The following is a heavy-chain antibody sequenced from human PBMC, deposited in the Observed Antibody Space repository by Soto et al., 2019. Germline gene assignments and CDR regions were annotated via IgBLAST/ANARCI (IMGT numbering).Heavy chain of an antibody. J-gene: IGHJ4*02. D-gene: IGHD3-22*01. V-gene: IGHV4-39*01. CDR1: GGSITSDTYY. CDR3: ARSPSRGMPVVVSHFDY. Sequence: QLQLRESGPGLVKPSETLSLTCTVSGGSITSDTYYWGWIRQPPGKGLEWIGNIYYGGGTYYNPSLQSRVTLSVHSPKSECSRKVNSVTAADTAVYDCARSPSRGMPVVVSHFDYWGQGTLVTVSS. CDR2: IYYGGGT.